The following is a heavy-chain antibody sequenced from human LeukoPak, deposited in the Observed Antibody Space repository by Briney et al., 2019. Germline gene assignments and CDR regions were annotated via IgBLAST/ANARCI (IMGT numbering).Heavy chain of an antibody. J-gene: IGHJ4*02. D-gene: IGHD7-27*01. V-gene: IGHV1-8*01. Sequence: ASVKVSCKASGYTFTSYDINWVRQATGQGPEWMGWMSPNSGITGYAQKFQGRVTMTRNTAISTAYMELSSLRSEDTAVYYCVRTPPNWGADYWGQGTLVTVSS. CDR3: VRTPPNWGADY. CDR1: GYTFTSYD. CDR2: MSPNSGIT.